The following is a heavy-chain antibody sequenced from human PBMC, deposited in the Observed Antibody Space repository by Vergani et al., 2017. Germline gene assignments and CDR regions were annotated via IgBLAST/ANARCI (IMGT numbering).Heavy chain of an antibody. CDR2: IDWDDDK. J-gene: IGHJ4*01. D-gene: IGHD7-27*01. CDR1: GFSLSTSGMR. Sequence: QVTLKESGPALVKPTQTLTLTCTFSGFSLSTSGMRVSWIRQPPGKALEWLARIDWDDDKFYSTSLKTRLTISKDTSKNQVILTMTNMDPVDTATYYCARSSNWGSTGFDYWGQGTLVTVSS. CDR3: ARSSNWGSTGFDY. V-gene: IGHV2-70*04.